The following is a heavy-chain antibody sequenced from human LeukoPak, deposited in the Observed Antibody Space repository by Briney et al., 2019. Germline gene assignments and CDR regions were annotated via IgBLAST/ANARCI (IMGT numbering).Heavy chain of an antibody. D-gene: IGHD4-17*01. CDR3: ARDLVTVTKGFDI. J-gene: IGHJ3*02. V-gene: IGHV4-59*11. Sequence: PETLSLTCAVSDDSFSSHYWTWIRQPPGKGLEWIGYISYIGSTNYNPSLKSRVTISIDTSKNQFSLKLTSVTAADTAVYYCARDLVTVTKGFDIWGQGTMVSVSS. CDR2: ISYIGST. CDR1: DDSFSSHY.